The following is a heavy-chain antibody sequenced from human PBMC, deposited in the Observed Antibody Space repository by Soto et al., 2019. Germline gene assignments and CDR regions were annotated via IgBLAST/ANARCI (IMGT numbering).Heavy chain of an antibody. CDR2: IIPIFGTA. CDR3: ARRGRWLQSDY. J-gene: IGHJ4*02. CDR1: GGTFSSYA. D-gene: IGHD3-16*01. Sequence: QVQLVQSGAEVKKPGSSVKVSCKASGGTFSSYAISWVRQAPGQGLEWMGGIIPIFGTANYAQEFQGRVTITADESTSTDYMELSSLRAEDTAVYYCARRGRWLQSDYWGQGTLVTVSS. V-gene: IGHV1-69*01.